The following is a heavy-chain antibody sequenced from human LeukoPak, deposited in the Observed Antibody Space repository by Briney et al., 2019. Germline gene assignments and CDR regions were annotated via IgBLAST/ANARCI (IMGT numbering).Heavy chain of an antibody. CDR2: INNSGTRT. D-gene: IGHD3-10*01. CDR1: GITIRNYG. Sequence: PGGSLRLSCAASGITIRNYGMTWVRQAPGRGLQWVSSINNSGTRTFYEDSVRGRFTISRDDSKNTIYLQMNSLRAEDTAMYYCARYYIEGRCFDYWGQGTLVTVSS. CDR3: ARYYIEGRCFDY. J-gene: IGHJ4*02. V-gene: IGHV3-23*05.